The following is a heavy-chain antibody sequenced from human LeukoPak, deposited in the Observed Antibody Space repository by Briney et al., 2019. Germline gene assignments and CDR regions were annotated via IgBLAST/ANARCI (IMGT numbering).Heavy chain of an antibody. CDR3: ARGLSGSPDY. CDR2: INHSGST. J-gene: IGHJ4*02. V-gene: IGHV4-34*01. Sequence: SETLSLTCAVYGGSFSGYYWSWIRQPPGKGLEWIGEINHSGSTNYNPSLKSRVTISVDTSKNQFSLKLSSVTAADTAVYYCARGLSGSPDYWGQGTLVTVSS. D-gene: IGHD1-26*01. CDR1: GGSFSGYY.